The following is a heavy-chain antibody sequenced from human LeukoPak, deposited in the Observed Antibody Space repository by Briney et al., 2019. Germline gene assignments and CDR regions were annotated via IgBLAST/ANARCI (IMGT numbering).Heavy chain of an antibody. V-gene: IGHV1-18*01. CDR1: GYTFTSYG. J-gene: IGHJ4*02. Sequence: AASVKVSCKASGYTFTSYGISWVRQAPGQGLEWMGWISAYNGNTNYAQKLQGRVTMTTDTSTSTAYMELRSLRSDDTAVYYCARVGLNGWFGELLLKDVFGGTVHTPFDYWGQGTLVTVSS. CDR3: ARVGLNGWFGELLLKDVFGGTVHTPFDY. CDR2: ISAYNGNT. D-gene: IGHD3-10*01.